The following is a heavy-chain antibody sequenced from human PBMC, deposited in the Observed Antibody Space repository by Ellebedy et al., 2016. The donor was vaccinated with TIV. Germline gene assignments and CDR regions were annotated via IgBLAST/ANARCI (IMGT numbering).Heavy chain of an antibody. CDR2: IHSSGST. CDR1: GDSISSYY. Sequence: GSLRLXXTVSGDSISSYYWNWIRQAAGKGLEWIGHIHSSGSTNYSPSLKSRVTMSVDTSKNQFSLKLTSVTAADTAVYFCTRDQRGAGKLYLYYYGMDVWGQGTTVTVSS. CDR3: TRDQRGAGKLYLYYYGMDV. D-gene: IGHD2/OR15-2a*01. J-gene: IGHJ6*02. V-gene: IGHV4-4*07.